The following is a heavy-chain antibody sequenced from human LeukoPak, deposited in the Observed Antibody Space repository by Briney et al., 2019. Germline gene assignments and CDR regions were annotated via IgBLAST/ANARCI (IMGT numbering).Heavy chain of an antibody. J-gene: IGHJ4*02. CDR1: GFTFSSYA. D-gene: IGHD3-22*01. V-gene: IGHV3-23*01. CDR2: ISGSGGST. Sequence: RAGGSLRLSCAASGFTFSSYAMSWVRQAPGKGLEWVSAISGSGGSTYYADSVKGRFTISRDNSKNTLYLQMNSLRAEDTAVYYCAKDSWGTYYYDSSGYYPSLPFDYWGQGTLVTVSS. CDR3: AKDSWGTYYYDSSGYYPSLPFDY.